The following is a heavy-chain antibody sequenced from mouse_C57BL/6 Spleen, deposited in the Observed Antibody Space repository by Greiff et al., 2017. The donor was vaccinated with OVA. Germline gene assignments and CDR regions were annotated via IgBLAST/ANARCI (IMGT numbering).Heavy chain of an antibody. CDR1: GFTFSDAW. CDR3: TSGTPYYFDY. V-gene: IGHV6-6*01. D-gene: IGHD4-1*01. Sequence: EVKLMESGGGLVQPGGSMKLSCAASGFTFSDAWMDWVRQSPEQGLEWVAEIRNKANNHATYYAESVKGRITISRDDSKSSVYLQMNSLRAEDTGIYYCTSGTPYYFDYWGQGTTLTVSS. CDR2: IRNKANNHAT. J-gene: IGHJ2*01.